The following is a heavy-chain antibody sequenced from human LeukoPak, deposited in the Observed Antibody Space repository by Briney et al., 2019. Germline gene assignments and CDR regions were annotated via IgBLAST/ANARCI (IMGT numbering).Heavy chain of an antibody. CDR1: GFIFRNCW. CDR3: AKDIFTMVRGVVDY. V-gene: IGHV3-7*03. Sequence: GSLRLSCETSGFIFRNCWMTWVRQAPGKGLEWVANIKTDASEKYYADSVKGRFTISRDNAKMSLYLQMNSLRAEDTALYYCAKDIFTMVRGVVDYWGQGTLVTVSS. J-gene: IGHJ4*02. CDR2: IKTDASEK. D-gene: IGHD3-10*01.